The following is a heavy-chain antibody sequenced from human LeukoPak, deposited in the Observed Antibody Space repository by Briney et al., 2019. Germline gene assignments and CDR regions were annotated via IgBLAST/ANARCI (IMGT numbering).Heavy chain of an antibody. V-gene: IGHV3-21*04. CDR3: VKGAGYYYDSRFDY. CDR1: GFTFSNYA. J-gene: IGHJ4*02. CDR2: ISSSSSYI. D-gene: IGHD3-22*01. Sequence: GGSLRLSCAASGFTFSNYAMSWVRQAPGKGLEWVSSISSSSSYIYYADSVKGRFTISRDNAKNCLYLQMNSLRAEDTALYYCVKGAGYYYDSRFDYWGQGTLVTVSS.